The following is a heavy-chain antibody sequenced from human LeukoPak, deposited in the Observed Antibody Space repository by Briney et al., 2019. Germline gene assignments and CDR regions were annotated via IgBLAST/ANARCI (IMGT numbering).Heavy chain of an antibody. CDR1: GGSFSGYY. V-gene: IGHV4-34*01. CDR2: INHSGST. CDR3: ARGGYCSSTSCGNDY. Sequence: SETLSLTCAVYGGSFSGYYWSWIRQPPGKGLEWIGEINHSGSTNYNPSLKSRVTISVDTSKNQFSLKLSSVTAADTAVYYCARGGYCSSTSCGNDYWGQGTLVTVSS. J-gene: IGHJ4*02. D-gene: IGHD2-2*01.